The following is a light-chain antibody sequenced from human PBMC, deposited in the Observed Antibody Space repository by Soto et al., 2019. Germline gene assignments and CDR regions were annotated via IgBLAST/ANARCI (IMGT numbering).Light chain of an antibody. CDR1: QALSSS. J-gene: IGKJ2*01. V-gene: IGKV1-9*01. Sequence: IQLTQSPSSLSASVGDRVTITCRASQALSSSLAWYQQKPGNAPKLLIYAASTLQSGVTSRFSGGGSGTAFTLTISSLPPEDFATYYCQQHGTFGQGTKLDIK. CDR2: AAS. CDR3: QQHGT.